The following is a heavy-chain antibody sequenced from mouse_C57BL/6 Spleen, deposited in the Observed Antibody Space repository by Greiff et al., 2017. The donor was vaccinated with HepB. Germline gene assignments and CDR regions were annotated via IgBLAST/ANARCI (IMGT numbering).Heavy chain of an antibody. D-gene: IGHD2-5*01. J-gene: IGHJ4*01. CDR2: INPSNGGT. CDR1: GYTFTSYW. CDR3: AREGAYYSTPYYAMDY. V-gene: IGHV1-53*01. Sequence: QVQLKQPGTELVKPGASVKLSCKASGYTFTSYWMHWVKQRPGQGLEWIGNINPSNGGTNYNEKFKSKATLTVDKSSSTAYMQRSSLTSEDSAVYYGAREGAYYSTPYYAMDYWGQGTSVTVSS.